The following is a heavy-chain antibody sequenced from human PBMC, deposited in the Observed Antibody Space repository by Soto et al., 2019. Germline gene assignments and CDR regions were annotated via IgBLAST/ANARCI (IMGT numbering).Heavy chain of an antibody. Sequence: PGGSLRLSCAASGFTFSSYWMSWVRQAPGKGLEWVANIKQDGSEKYYVDSVKGRFTISRDNAKNSLYLQMNSLRAEDTAVYYCASFLGYCSGGSCYSGPFFDYWGQGTLVTVSS. CDR1: GFTFSSYW. D-gene: IGHD2-15*01. J-gene: IGHJ4*02. V-gene: IGHV3-7*05. CDR2: IKQDGSEK. CDR3: ASFLGYCSGGSCYSGPFFDY.